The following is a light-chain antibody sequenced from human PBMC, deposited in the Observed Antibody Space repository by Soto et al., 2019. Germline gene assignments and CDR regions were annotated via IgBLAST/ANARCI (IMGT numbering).Light chain of an antibody. J-gene: IGKJ1*01. CDR3: QQYGSSPGT. CDR2: GAS. CDR1: QGVSSSS. V-gene: IGKV3-20*01. Sequence: EIVLTQSPATLSLSPGERATLSCRASQGVSSSSLAWYQHKPGQAPRLLIYGASRRATGIPDRFSGSGSGTAVTLTISRLEPEDFAVYYCQQYGSSPGTFGQGTKVDIK.